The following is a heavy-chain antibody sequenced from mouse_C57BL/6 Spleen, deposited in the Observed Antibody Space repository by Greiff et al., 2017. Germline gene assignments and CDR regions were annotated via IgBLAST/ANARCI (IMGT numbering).Heavy chain of an antibody. V-gene: IGHV1-15*01. Sequence: VQLQQSGAELVRPGASVTLSCKASGYTFTDYEMHWVKQTPVHGLEWIGAIDPETGGTAYNQKFKGKAILTADKSSSTAYMELRSLTSEDSAVYYCTSKGFAWFAYWGQGTLVTVSA. CDR1: GYTFTDYE. CDR3: TSKGFAWFAY. CDR2: IDPETGGT. J-gene: IGHJ3*01.